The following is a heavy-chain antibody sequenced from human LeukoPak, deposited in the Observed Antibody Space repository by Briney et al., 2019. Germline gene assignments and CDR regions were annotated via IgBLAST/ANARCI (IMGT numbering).Heavy chain of an antibody. V-gene: IGHV4-39*02. D-gene: IGHD3-10*01. Sequence: PSETLSLTCTVSGGSISSSSDYWGWIRQAPGKGLEWIGSIYYHENTYYNSSLKSRVTISVDTSKNQFSLKLNSVTAADTAVYYCARDLMIRGALFDYWGQGTLVTVSS. CDR1: GGSISSSSDY. J-gene: IGHJ4*02. CDR2: IYYHENT. CDR3: ARDLMIRGALFDY.